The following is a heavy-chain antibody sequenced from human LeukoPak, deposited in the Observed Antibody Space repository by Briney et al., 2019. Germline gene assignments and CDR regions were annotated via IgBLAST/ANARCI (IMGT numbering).Heavy chain of an antibody. V-gene: IGHV4-39*01. CDR2: VNYSGYT. CDR3: VRQKGHSSSWWYFDY. CDR1: TASLNNIGYY. J-gene: IGHJ4*02. D-gene: IGHD6-19*01. Sequence: SETLSLTCTVSTASLNNIGYYWGWIRQPPGEGLEWLGIVNYSGYTYYKPSLRSRVSINVDTAKNQFSLKLSSVTAADTAVYYCVRQKGHSSSWWYFDYLAQGTLVTVLS.